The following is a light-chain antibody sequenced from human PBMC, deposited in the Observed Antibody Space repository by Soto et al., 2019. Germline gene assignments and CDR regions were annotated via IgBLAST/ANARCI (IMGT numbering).Light chain of an antibody. CDR3: QQYNSYSST. CDR2: SAS. CDR1: QSISYY. Sequence: DTQMTQSPSTLSASVGDRVTITCRASQSISYYLAWYQQKPGRAPKLLIYSASTIDSGIPSRFSGSGSGTDFTLTISSLQSDDFAIYYCQQYNSYSSTFGQGTKVEIK. J-gene: IGKJ1*01. V-gene: IGKV1-5*03.